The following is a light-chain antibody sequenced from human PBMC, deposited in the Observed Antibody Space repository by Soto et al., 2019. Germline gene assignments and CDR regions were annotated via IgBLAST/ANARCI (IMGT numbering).Light chain of an antibody. CDR2: LNSDGSH. J-gene: IGLJ2*01. Sequence: QLVLTQSPSASASLGASVKLTCTLSSGHSSYVIAWHQQQPEKAPRYLMRLNSDGSHSKGDGIPDRFSGSSSGAERYLTISSLQSEDEADYYCQTWGTGIQVFGGGTKLTVL. CDR3: QTWGTGIQV. CDR1: SGHSSYV. V-gene: IGLV4-69*01.